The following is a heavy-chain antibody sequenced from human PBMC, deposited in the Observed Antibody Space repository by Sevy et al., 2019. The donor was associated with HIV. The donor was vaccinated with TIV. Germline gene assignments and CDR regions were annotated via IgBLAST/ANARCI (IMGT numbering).Heavy chain of an antibody. CDR2: IKQDGSEK. CDR3: ARDRQFSSSPSSRARTIYYYYYMDV. J-gene: IGHJ6*03. Sequence: GGSLRLSCAASGFTFSSYWMSWVRQAPGKGLEWVANIKQDGSEKYYVESVKGRFTISRDNAKNSLYLQMNSLRAEDTAVYYCARDRQFSSSPSSRARTIYYYYYMDVWGKGTTVTVSS. V-gene: IGHV3-7*03. CDR1: GFTFSSYW. D-gene: IGHD2-2*01.